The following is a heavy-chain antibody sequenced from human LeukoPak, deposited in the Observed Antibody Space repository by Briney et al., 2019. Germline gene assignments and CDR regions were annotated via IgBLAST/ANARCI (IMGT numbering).Heavy chain of an antibody. CDR3: ARMTIAAAGFWYFDY. D-gene: IGHD6-13*01. CDR2: IYPSGST. J-gene: IGHJ4*02. Sequence: SETLSLTCTVSGGSISSYYWGWIRQPAGKGLEWIGRIYPSGSTNYNPSLKSRVTMSVDTSKTQFSLKLSSVTAADTAVYYCARMTIAAAGFWYFDYWGQGTLVTVSS. CDR1: GGSISSYY. V-gene: IGHV4-4*07.